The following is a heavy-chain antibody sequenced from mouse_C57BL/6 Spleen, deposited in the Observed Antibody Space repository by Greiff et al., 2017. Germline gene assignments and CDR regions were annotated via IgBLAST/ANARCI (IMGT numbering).Heavy chain of an antibody. CDR1: GFTFSDYY. J-gene: IGHJ2*01. Sequence: EVKVVESEGGLVQPGSSMKLSCTASGFTFSDYYMAWVRQVPEKGLEWVANINYDGSSTYYLDSLKSRFIISRDNAKNILYLLMSSLKSEDTATYYCARAAQAYYFDYWGQGTTLTVSS. D-gene: IGHD3-2*02. CDR2: INYDGSST. CDR3: ARAAQAYYFDY. V-gene: IGHV5-16*01.